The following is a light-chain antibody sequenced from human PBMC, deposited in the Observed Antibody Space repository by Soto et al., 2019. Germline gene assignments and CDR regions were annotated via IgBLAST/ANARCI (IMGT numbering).Light chain of an antibody. CDR2: DAS. J-gene: IGKJ1*01. Sequence: EIVLTQSPGTLSLSPGERATLSCRASQSVSNNYLAWYQQKPGQAPRFLIYDASTRATGIPDRFSGSGSGTDFTLTISRLEPEDFAVYYCQQYGRSPWTFGQGTKVEIK. V-gene: IGKV3-20*01. CDR1: QSVSNNY. CDR3: QQYGRSPWT.